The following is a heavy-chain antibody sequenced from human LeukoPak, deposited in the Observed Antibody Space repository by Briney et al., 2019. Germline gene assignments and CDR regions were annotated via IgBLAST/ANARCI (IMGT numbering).Heavy chain of an antibody. CDR1: GYSFTDYY. Sequence: ASVRVSCKTTGYSFTDYYIHWVRQAPGQGLEWMGWINTKSGRTSSARKFQGRVTMTRDPSITTVYMDMAWLTSDDTAIYFCARADFIDAGPYLIGPWGQGTLVTVSS. CDR2: INTKSGRT. V-gene: IGHV1-2*02. D-gene: IGHD3-3*01. J-gene: IGHJ5*02. CDR3: ARADFIDAGPYLIGP.